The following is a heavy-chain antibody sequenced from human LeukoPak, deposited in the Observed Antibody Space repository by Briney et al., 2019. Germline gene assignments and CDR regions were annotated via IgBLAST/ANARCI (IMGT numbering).Heavy chain of an antibody. CDR3: ARDVYYYDSSGYYDY. V-gene: IGHV3-23*01. D-gene: IGHD3-22*01. CDR2: ISGSGGST. CDR1: GFTFSSYA. J-gene: IGHJ4*02. Sequence: GGSLRLSCAASGFTFSSYAMSWVRQAPGKGLEWVSAISGSGGSTYYADSVKGRFTISRDNSKNTLYLQMNSLRAEDTAVYYCARDVYYYDSSGYYDYWGQGTLVTVSS.